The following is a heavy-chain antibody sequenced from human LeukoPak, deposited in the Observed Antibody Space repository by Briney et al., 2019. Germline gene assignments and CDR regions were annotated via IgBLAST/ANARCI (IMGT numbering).Heavy chain of an antibody. CDR1: GFTFSSYA. CDR2: INHSGST. V-gene: IGHV4-34*01. J-gene: IGHJ3*02. Sequence: GSLRLSCAASGFTFSSYAMSWVRQPPGKGLEWIGEINHSGSTNYNPSLKSRVTISVDTSKNQFSLKLSSVTAADTAVYYCARDPAMENAFDIWGQGTMVTVSS. D-gene: IGHD5-18*01. CDR3: ARDPAMENAFDI.